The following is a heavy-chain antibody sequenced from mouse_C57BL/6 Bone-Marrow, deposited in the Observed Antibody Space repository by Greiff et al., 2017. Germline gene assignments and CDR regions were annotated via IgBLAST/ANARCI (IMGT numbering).Heavy chain of an antibody. CDR3: ARRRFCFRTLDY. V-gene: IGHV1-69*01. Sequence: QVQLQQPGAELVMPGASVKLSCKASGYTFTSYWMRWVKQRPGQGLEWIGEIDPSDSYTNYNQKFKGKSTLTVDKSSSTAYMQLSSLTSEDSAVYYCARRRFCFRTLDYWGQGTTLTVSS. CDR1: GYTFTSYW. J-gene: IGHJ2*01. CDR2: IDPSDSYT.